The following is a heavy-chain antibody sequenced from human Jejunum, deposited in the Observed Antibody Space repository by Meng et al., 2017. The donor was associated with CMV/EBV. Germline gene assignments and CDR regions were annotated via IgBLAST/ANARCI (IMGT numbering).Heavy chain of an antibody. CDR2: IAGRGSGGIA. CDR3: VKLGCGSDTFHPSL. V-gene: IGHV3-23*01. J-gene: IGHJ4*02. D-gene: IGHD2-21*02. Sequence: ISWVRQPPGRGLEWVSVIAGRGSGGIAYHAESVKGRFITSRDNSKTTLFLQMDSLRVEDTAVYYCVKLGCGSDTFHPSLWGQGTLVTVSS.